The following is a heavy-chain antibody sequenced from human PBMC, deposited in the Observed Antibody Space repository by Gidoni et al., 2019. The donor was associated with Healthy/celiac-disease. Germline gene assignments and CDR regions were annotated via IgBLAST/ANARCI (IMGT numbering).Heavy chain of an antibody. V-gene: IGHV4-34*01. Sequence: QVQLQQWGAGLLKPSETLSLTCAVYGGSFSGSYWSWIRQPPGKGLEWIGEITHSGSTNYNPSLKSRVTISVDTSKNQFSLKLSSVTAADTAVYYCARVGTICGVVSYYYFDYWGQGTLVTVSS. J-gene: IGHJ4*02. CDR2: ITHSGST. D-gene: IGHD3-3*01. CDR3: ARVGTICGVVSYYYFDY. CDR1: GGSFSGSY.